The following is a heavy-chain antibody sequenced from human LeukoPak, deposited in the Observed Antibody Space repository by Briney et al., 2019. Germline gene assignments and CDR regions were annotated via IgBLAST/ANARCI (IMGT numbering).Heavy chain of an antibody. CDR3: ARGVYDSSGSYFDY. Sequence: PGRSLRLSCAASGFTFSSYAMHWVRQAPGKGLEWVAVISYDGSNKYYADSVKGRFTISRDNSKNTLYLQMNSLRAEDTAVYYCARGVYDSSGSYFDYWGQGTLVTVSS. D-gene: IGHD3-22*01. V-gene: IGHV3-30-3*01. CDR2: ISYDGSNK. J-gene: IGHJ4*02. CDR1: GFTFSSYA.